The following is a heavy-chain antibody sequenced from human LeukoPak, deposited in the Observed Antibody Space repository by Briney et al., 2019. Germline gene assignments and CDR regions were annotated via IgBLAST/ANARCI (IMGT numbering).Heavy chain of an antibody. CDR3: VSAHRYCSGTSCES. J-gene: IGHJ5*02. Sequence: PGGSLRLSCAASGSTFSSYSMNWVRQAPGKGLEWVSSISSSSSYIYYADSVKGRFTISRDNAKNSLYLQMNSLRAEDTAVYYCVSAHRYCSGTSCESWGQGTLVTVSS. D-gene: IGHD2-2*01. CDR1: GSTFSSYS. CDR2: ISSSSSYI. V-gene: IGHV3-21*01.